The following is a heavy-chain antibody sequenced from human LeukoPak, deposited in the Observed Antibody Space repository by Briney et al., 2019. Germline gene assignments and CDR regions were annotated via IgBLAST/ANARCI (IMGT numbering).Heavy chain of an antibody. CDR3: ARVDRSGYYLFDY. CDR1: GGSISSSSYY. V-gene: IGHV4-39*07. J-gene: IGHJ4*02. CDR2: IYYSGST. D-gene: IGHD3-22*01. Sequence: SETLSLTCTVSGGSISSSSYYWGWIRQPPGKGLEWIGSIYYSGSTYYNPSLKSRATISVDTSKNQFSLKLSSVTAADTAVYYCARVDRSGYYLFDYWGQGTLVTVSS.